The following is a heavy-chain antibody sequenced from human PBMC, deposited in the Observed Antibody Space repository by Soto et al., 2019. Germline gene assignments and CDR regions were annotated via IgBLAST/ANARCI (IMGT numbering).Heavy chain of an antibody. CDR2: IYPGDSDT. CDR1: GYIFTSYW. V-gene: IGHV5-51*01. Sequence: GESLKISCEGSGYIFTSYWIGWVRQMPGKGLEWMGIIYPGDSDTRYSPSFQGQATISAEKSISTAYLQWNSLKASDTAMYFCARLHHFDTSARSPGDFDYWGQGTLVTVSS. D-gene: IGHD3-22*01. CDR3: ARLHHFDTSARSPGDFDY. J-gene: IGHJ4*02.